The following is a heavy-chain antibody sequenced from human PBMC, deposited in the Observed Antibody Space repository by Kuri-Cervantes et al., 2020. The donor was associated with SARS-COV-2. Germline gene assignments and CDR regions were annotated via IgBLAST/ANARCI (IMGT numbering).Heavy chain of an antibody. Sequence: SDTLSHTCTHSGGSILSGDYYLSWIRQLPGKGLEWIGYIYCSGTTYYNPSLKSRVTISVDKSKNQFSLKLRSVTAADTAVDYCASENSVTTGIDYWGQGTLVTVSS. CDR3: ASENSVTTGIDY. J-gene: IGHJ4*02. CDR2: IYCSGTT. CDR1: GGSILSGDYY. D-gene: IGHD4-17*01. V-gene: IGHV4-30-4*01.